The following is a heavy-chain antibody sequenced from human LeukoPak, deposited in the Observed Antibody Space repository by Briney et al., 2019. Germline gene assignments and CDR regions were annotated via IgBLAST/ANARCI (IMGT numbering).Heavy chain of an antibody. J-gene: IGHJ4*02. CDR2: LYTGGDT. CDR1: AFSVSDKY. CDR3: AGGQMFTSGGFES. Sequence: GGSLRLSCAASAFSVSDKYMSWVRQAPGKGLEWVSVLYTGGDTFYADSVRGRFTISRDNFRNTVSLQMNSLRVDDTALYYCAGGQMFTSGGFESWGQGALVTVSS. V-gene: IGHV3-53*01. D-gene: IGHD6-19*01.